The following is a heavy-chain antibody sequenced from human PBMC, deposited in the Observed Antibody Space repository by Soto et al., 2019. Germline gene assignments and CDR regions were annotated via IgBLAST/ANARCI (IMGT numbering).Heavy chain of an antibody. J-gene: IGHJ6*02. V-gene: IGHV1-18*01. Sequence: QVQLVQSRGEVKKPGASVKVSCQTSGYSFTTYGISWVRQAPGQGVEWVGWISGYNGNTNYAQKLKGRLTMTTDTSTSTAYMELRSLTSDDTAVYYCAREGPAPYYYYGMDVWGQGSTVTVSS. CDR1: GYSFTTYG. CDR3: AREGPAPYYYYGMDV. CDR2: ISGYNGNT.